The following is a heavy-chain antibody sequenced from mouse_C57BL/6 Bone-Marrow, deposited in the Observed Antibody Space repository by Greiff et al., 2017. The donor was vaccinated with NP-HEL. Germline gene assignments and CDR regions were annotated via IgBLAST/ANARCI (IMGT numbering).Heavy chain of an antibody. CDR3: AREEEDYGSSSAWFAY. J-gene: IGHJ3*01. D-gene: IGHD1-1*01. CDR1: GYSITSGYY. CDR2: ISYDGSN. V-gene: IGHV3-6*01. Sequence: EVQLQESGPGLVKPSQSLSLTCSVTGYSITSGYYWNWIRQFPGNKLEWMGYISYDGSNNYNPSLKNRISITRDTSKNQFFLKLNSVTTEDTATYYCAREEEDYGSSSAWFAYWGQGTLVTVSA.